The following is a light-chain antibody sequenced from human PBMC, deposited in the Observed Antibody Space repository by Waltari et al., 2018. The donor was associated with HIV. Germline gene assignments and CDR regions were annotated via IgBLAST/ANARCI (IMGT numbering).Light chain of an antibody. Sequence: SALTHPASVPGSPGQSITISCPVTTRAVGSSNLVSWYQQHPGKAPKLMMYEDSKRPSGVSNRFSGSKSGNTASLTITGLQAEDEADYYCCSYAGSSTLEVFGGGTKLTVL. CDR3: CSYAGSSTLEV. CDR2: EDS. J-gene: IGLJ2*01. V-gene: IGLV2-23*01. CDR1: TRAVGSSNL.